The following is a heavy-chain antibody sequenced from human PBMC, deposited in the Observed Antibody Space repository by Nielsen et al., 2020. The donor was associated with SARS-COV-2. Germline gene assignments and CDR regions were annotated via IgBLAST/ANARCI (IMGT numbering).Heavy chain of an antibody. V-gene: IGHV3-9*01. J-gene: IGHJ4*02. CDR2: INWNSDII. CDR1: GFIFRNYA. CDR3: AKVGSEYGTPSDY. D-gene: IGHD2-8*01. Sequence: SLKISCAASGFIFRNYAMTWVRQAPGKGLEWVSGINWNSDIIGYADSVKGRFTISRDNAKNSLYLQMHSLRTEDTALYYCAKVGSEYGTPSDYWGQGTLVTVSS.